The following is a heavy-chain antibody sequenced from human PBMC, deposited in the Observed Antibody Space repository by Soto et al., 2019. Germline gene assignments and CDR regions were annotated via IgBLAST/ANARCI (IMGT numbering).Heavy chain of an antibody. D-gene: IGHD4-17*01. J-gene: IGHJ4*02. CDR1: GFSFRNYW. CDR2: IKHDGSET. Sequence: EVQLVESGGGLVQPGGSLRLSCAASGFSFRNYWMSWVRQAPGKGLEWVLSIKHDGSETYSVDSVKGRFTSSRDNAENTVCLQMHSLRAEDTADYFCAKGYGYYFDSWGQGTLVTVSS. CDR3: AKGYGYYFDS. V-gene: IGHV3-7*03.